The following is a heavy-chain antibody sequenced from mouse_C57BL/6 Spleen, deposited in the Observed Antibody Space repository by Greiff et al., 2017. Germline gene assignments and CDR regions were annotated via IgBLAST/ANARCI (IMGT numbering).Heavy chain of an antibody. V-gene: IGHV1-76*01. Sequence: QVHVKQSGAELVRPGASVKLSCKASGYTFTDYYINWVKQRPGQGLEWIARIYPGSGNTYYNEKFKGKATLTAEKSSSTAYMQLSSLTSEDSAVYFCAREDDYDLYYYAMDYWGQGTSVTVSS. J-gene: IGHJ4*01. CDR1: GYTFTDYY. CDR3: AREDDYDLYYYAMDY. D-gene: IGHD2-4*01. CDR2: IYPGSGNT.